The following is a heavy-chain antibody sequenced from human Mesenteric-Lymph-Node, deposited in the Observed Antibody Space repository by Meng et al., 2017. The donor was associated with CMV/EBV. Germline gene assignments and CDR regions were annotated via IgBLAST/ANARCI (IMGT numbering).Heavy chain of an antibody. CDR2: TSWDGDIT. V-gene: IGHV3-43D*03. Sequence: GGSLRLSCAASGFTFDDYAMHWVRQGPGKGLEWVSLTSWDGDITYYADSAKGRFTISRDNNNNSLYLQMNSLRAEDTALYYCAKDKGFGEFTMDVWGQGTTVTVSS. CDR1: GFTFDDYA. D-gene: IGHD3-10*01. J-gene: IGHJ6*02. CDR3: AKDKGFGEFTMDV.